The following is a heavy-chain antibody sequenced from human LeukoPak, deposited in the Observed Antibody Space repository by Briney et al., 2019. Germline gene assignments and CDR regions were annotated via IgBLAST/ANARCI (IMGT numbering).Heavy chain of an antibody. J-gene: IGHJ4*02. CDR3: AKELDDYGDY. V-gene: IGHV3-30*18. CDR2: ISYDGSNK. CDR1: GFTFSSYG. Sequence: PGGSLRLSRAASGFTFSSYGMHWVRQAPGKGLEWVAVISYDGSNKYYADSVKGRFTISRDNSKNTLYLQMNSLRAEDTAVYYCAKELDDYGDYWGQGTLVTVSS. D-gene: IGHD4-17*01.